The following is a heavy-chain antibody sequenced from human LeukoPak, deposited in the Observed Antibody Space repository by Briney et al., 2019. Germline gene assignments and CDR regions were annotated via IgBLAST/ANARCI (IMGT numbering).Heavy chain of an antibody. V-gene: IGHV4-38-2*01. J-gene: IGHJ5*02. CDR3: ARSYCSGGSCYYGGNSWFDP. Sequence: SETLSLTCAVSGYSISSGYYWGWIRQPPGKGLEWIGSIYHSGSTYYNPSLKSRVTISVDTSKNQFSLKLSSVTAADTAVYYCARSYCSGGSCYYGGNSWFDPWGQGTLVTVSS. CDR2: IYHSGST. D-gene: IGHD2-15*01. CDR1: GYSISSGYY.